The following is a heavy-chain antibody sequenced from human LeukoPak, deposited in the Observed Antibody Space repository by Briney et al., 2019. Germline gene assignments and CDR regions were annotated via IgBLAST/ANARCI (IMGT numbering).Heavy chain of an antibody. CDR3: ARDDSSGYYSTGYAFDI. D-gene: IGHD3-22*01. J-gene: IGHJ3*02. V-gene: IGHV3-21*01. CDR1: GFTFSSYG. Sequence: GGSLRLSCAASGFTFSSYGMSWVRQTPGKGLEWVSVIRGSSVYTLYADSVKGRFTISRDNAKNSLYLQMNSLRAEDTAVYYCARDDSSGYYSTGYAFDIWGQGTMVTVSS. CDR2: IRGSSVYT.